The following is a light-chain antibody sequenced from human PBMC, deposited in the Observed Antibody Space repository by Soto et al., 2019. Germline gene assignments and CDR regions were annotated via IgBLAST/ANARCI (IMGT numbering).Light chain of an antibody. V-gene: IGKV1-5*01. CDR1: QTINNW. CDR3: QHYNSYPWT. J-gene: IGKJ1*01. CDR2: HAS. Sequence: DIQMTQSPSTLSASIGDRVTNTCRASQTINNWLAWYQQKPGKAPNLLIYHASNLETGVPSRFSGSAFGTEFTLTISSLQPDDFATYYCQHYNSYPWTFGQGTKWIS.